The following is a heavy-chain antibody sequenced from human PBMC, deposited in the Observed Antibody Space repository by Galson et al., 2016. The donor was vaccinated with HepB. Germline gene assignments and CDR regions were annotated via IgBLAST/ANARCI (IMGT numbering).Heavy chain of an antibody. D-gene: IGHD6-19*01. CDR1: GGSVSSTSYH. Sequence: SETLSLTCTVSGGSVSSTSYHWSWIRQPPGKGLEWIGYIYYSGSTRYNPSLGSRLTLSVDTSKNQFSLKLTSVTAADTAVYYWARVIGVAVTGGGYWFDPWGQGTLVTVSS. J-gene: IGHJ5*02. CDR3: ARVIGVAVTGGGYWFDP. V-gene: IGHV4-61*01. CDR2: IYYSGST.